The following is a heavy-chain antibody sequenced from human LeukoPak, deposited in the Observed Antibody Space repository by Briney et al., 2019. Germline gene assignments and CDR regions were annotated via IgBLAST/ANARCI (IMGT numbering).Heavy chain of an antibody. Sequence: SETLSLTCTVSGGSISSYYWSWIRQPPGKGLEWIGYIYYSGSTYYNPSLKSRVTISVDTSKNQFSLKLSSVTAADTAVYYCARDLHSSSWYYYYYYYMDVWGKGTTVTVSS. CDR2: IYYSGST. V-gene: IGHV4-59*12. CDR3: ARDLHSSSWYYYYYYYMDV. CDR1: GGSISSYY. J-gene: IGHJ6*03. D-gene: IGHD6-13*01.